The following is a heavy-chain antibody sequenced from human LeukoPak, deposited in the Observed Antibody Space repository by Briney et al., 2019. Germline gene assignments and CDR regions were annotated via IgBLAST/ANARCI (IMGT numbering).Heavy chain of an antibody. V-gene: IGHV4-4*07. J-gene: IGHJ4*02. CDR3: ARDPPNTSLGFYFDY. Sequence: SETLSLTCTVSGGSISSYYWSWIRQPAGKELEWIGRIYTSGSTYYDPSLKSRVTISADTSKNQFSLKLSSVTAADTAVYYCARDPPNTSLGFYFDYWGQGTLVTVSS. CDR2: IYTSGST. CDR1: GGSISSYY. D-gene: IGHD5-18*01.